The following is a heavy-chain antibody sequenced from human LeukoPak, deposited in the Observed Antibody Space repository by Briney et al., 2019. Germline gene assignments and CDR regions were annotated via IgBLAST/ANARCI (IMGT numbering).Heavy chain of an antibody. Sequence: SETLSLTCAVYGGSFSGYYWSWIRQPPGKGLEWIGEINHSGSTNYNPSLKSRVTISVDTSKNRFSLKLSSVTAADTAVYYCASRYSSGWYEYWGQGTLVTVSS. D-gene: IGHD6-19*01. V-gene: IGHV4-34*01. CDR3: ASRYSSGWYEY. CDR1: GGSFSGYY. J-gene: IGHJ4*02. CDR2: INHSGST.